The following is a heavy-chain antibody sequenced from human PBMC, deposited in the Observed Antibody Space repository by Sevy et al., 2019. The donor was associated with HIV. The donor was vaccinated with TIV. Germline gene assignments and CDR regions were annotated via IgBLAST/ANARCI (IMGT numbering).Heavy chain of an antibody. J-gene: IGHJ5*02. D-gene: IGHD3-22*01. CDR2: ISVHNGKI. Sequence: ASVKVSCKASGYTFTSFGISWVRQAPGQGLEWVGWISVHNGKINYAQNFQGRVTMTTDTSTRTAYMELKSLRSDDTAVYYCARRGAFDFDTSGFLSPWGQGTLVTVSS. CDR1: GYTFTSFG. CDR3: ARRGAFDFDTSGFLSP. V-gene: IGHV1-18*01.